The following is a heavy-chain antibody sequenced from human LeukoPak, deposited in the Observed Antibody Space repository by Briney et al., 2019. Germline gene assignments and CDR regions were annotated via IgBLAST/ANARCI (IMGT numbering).Heavy chain of an antibody. CDR1: GFTFSSYA. V-gene: IGHV3-33*06. CDR3: AKAWMRGTNYYFGF. CDR2: IWSDGGKK. J-gene: IGHJ4*02. D-gene: IGHD3-16*01. Sequence: GGSLRLSCAASGFTFSSYAMHWVRQAPGKGLEWVAVIWSDGGKKYYGDSVKGRLTISRDNSNNELYLQMNSLRAEDTAVYYCAKAWMRGTNYYFGFWGQGTPVTVSS.